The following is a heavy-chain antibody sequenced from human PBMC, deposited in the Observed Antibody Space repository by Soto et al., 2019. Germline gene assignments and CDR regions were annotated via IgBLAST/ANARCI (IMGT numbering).Heavy chain of an antibody. CDR3: ATLRGNYYSISGNSALDY. D-gene: IGHD3-10*01. CDR1: GFSFSSYA. CDR2: VSGSGGST. V-gene: IGHV3-23*01. J-gene: IGHJ4*02. Sequence: EVQVLESGGGLIQPGGSLRLSCAASGFSFSSYAMSWVRQAPGKGLEWVSVVSGSGGSTYYADSVKGRFTISRDNSKNILYLQMSSLKVEDTAVYYCATLRGNYYSISGNSALDYWGQGTLVTVSS.